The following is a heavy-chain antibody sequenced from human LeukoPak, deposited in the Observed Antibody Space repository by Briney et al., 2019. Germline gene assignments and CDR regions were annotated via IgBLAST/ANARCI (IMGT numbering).Heavy chain of an antibody. D-gene: IGHD3-10*01. CDR2: IRSKANSYAT. CDR3: SSSLWFGELLKAFDL. V-gene: IGHV3-73*01. J-gene: IGHJ2*01. Sequence: GGSLKLSCAASGXTFSGSAMHWVRQASGKGLEWVGRIRSKANSYATAYAASVKGRFTVSRDDSKNTAYLQMNSLKTEDTAVYYCSSSLWFGELLKAFDLWGRGTLVTVSS. CDR1: GXTFSGSA.